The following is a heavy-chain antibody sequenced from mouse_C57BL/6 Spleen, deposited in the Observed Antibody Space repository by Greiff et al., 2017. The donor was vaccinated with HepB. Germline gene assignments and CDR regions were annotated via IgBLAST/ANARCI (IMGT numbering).Heavy chain of an antibody. CDR2: ISSGGDYI. J-gene: IGHJ2*01. Sequence: EVKVEESGEGLVKPGGSLKLSCAASGFTFSSYAMSWVRQTPEKRLEWVAYISSGGDYIYYADTVKGRFTISRDNARNTLYLQMSSLKSEDTAMYYCTRGDTYFDYWGQGTTLTVSS. CDR1: GFTFSSYA. V-gene: IGHV5-9-1*02. CDR3: TRGDTYFDY.